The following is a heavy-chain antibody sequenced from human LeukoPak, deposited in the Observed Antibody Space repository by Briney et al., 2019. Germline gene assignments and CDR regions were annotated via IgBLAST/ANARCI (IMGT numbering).Heavy chain of an antibody. Sequence: HTGGSLRLSCAASGFTFSSYGMHWVRQAPGKGLEWVAFIRYDGSNKYYADSVKGRFTISRDNSKNTLYLQMNSLKASDTAIYYCARQNDFRLDYWGQGTLVTVSS. CDR2: IRYDGSNK. J-gene: IGHJ4*02. CDR1: GFTFSSYG. CDR3: ARQNDFRLDY. V-gene: IGHV3-30*02. D-gene: IGHD3-3*01.